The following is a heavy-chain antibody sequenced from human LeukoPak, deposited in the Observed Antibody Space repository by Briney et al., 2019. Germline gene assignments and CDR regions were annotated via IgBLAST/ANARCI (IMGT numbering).Heavy chain of an antibody. CDR3: ARGQWGWFDP. J-gene: IGHJ5*02. V-gene: IGHV4-34*01. D-gene: IGHD1-26*01. CDR1: GGSFSGYY. Sequence: SETLSLTCAVYGGSFSGYYWSWIRQPPGNGLEWIGEINHSGSTNYNPSLKSRVTISVDTSKNQFSLKLSSVTAADTAVYYCARGQWGWFDPWGQGTLVTVSS. CDR2: INHSGST.